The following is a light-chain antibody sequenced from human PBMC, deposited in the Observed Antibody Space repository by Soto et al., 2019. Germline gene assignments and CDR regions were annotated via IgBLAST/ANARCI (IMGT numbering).Light chain of an antibody. CDR2: DVT. J-gene: IGLJ1*01. CDR1: SSDVAYYNY. CDR3: SSYTTSSTHV. Sequence: QSVLTQPASVSGSPGQSITISCTGTSSDVAYYNYVSWFQQHPGKAPKLIISDVTNRPSGVSNRFSGSKSGNTASLTISGLQAEDEANYYCSSYTTSSTHVFGTGTKVTVL. V-gene: IGLV2-14*03.